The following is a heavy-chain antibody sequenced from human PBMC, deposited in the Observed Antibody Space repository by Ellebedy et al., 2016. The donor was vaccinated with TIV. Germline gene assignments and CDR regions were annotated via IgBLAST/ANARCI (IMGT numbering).Heavy chain of an antibody. CDR1: GYTLTELS. CDR3: ARVGYDILTGHDY. J-gene: IGHJ4*02. V-gene: IGHV1-24*01. Sequence: ASVKVSCXVSGYTLTELSMHWVRQAPGKGLEWMGGFDPEDGETIYAQKFQGRVTMTRDTSTSTVYMELSSLRSEDTAVYYCARVGYDILTGHDYWGQGTLVTVSS. D-gene: IGHD3-9*01. CDR2: FDPEDGET.